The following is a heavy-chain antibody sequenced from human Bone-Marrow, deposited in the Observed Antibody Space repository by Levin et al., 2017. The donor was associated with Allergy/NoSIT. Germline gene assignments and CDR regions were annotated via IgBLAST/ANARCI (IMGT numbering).Heavy chain of an antibody. D-gene: IGHD6-19*01. CDR2: IPSDGRYT. J-gene: IGHJ6*02. CDR3: ARDGTSKRSRGWDFEYYHGMDV. Sequence: PGGSLRLSCVASGFKFTSYVMHWVRQAPGKGLERVAMIPSDGRYTFTVDSVKGRFTISRDNANNALYLEMISLRAEDTAVYFCARDGTSKRSRGWDFEYYHGMDVWGQGTAVTVSS. CDR1: GFKFTSYV. V-gene: IGHV3-30*03.